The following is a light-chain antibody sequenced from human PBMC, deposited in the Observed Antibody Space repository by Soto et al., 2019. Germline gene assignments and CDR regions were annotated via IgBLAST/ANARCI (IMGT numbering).Light chain of an antibody. CDR2: AAY. Sequence: AIRMTQSPSSLSASTGDRVTITCRASQGTSSYLAWYQQKPGKAPKLLIYAAYNLQSGVPSRFSGSGSGTDFTLTISCLQSEDFATYYCQQYYSYPRTFGQGTKVDI. CDR1: QGTSSY. CDR3: QQYYSYPRT. V-gene: IGKV1-8*01. J-gene: IGKJ1*01.